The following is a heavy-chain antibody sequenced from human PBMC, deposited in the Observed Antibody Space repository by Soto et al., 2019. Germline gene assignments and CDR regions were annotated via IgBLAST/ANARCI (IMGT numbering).Heavy chain of an antibody. CDR1: CGSFSGYY. Sequence: PSETLSLTCAVYCGSFSGYYWSWIRQPPGKGLEWIGEINHSGSTNYNPSLKSRVTISVDTSKNQFSLKLSSVTAADTAVYYCARMGIQLRYYYYYGMDVWGQGTTVTVSS. CDR2: INHSGST. J-gene: IGHJ6*02. CDR3: ARMGIQLRYYYYYGMDV. V-gene: IGHV4-34*01. D-gene: IGHD5-18*01.